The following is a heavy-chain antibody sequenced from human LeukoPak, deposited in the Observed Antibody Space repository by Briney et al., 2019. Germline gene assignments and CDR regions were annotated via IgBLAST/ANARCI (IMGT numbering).Heavy chain of an antibody. CDR3: ARDGLRYFDWLLALGMDV. D-gene: IGHD3-9*01. CDR2: IIPIFGTA. V-gene: IGHV1-69*13. J-gene: IGHJ6*02. CDR1: GGTFSSYA. Sequence: ASVNVSCKASGGTFSSYAISWVRQAPGQGLEWMGGIIPIFGTANYAQKFQGRVTITADESTSTAYMELSSLRSEDTAVYYCARDGLRYFDWLLALGMDVWGQGTTVTVSS.